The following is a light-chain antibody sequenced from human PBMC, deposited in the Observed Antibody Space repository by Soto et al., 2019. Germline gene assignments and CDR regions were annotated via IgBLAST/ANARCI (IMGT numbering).Light chain of an antibody. Sequence: DIQMTQSPPSLSASVGDRFTITCQASQDISNHLNWYQQKPGKAPKLLIYDASNLETGVPSRFSGSGSGTDFTVTISSLQPEDFATYSCQQYYNLPITFGQGTRLEIK. CDR2: DAS. CDR3: QQYYNLPIT. V-gene: IGKV1-33*01. J-gene: IGKJ5*01. CDR1: QDISNH.